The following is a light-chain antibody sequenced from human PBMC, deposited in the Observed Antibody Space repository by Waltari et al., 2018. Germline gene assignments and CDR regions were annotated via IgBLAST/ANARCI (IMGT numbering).Light chain of an antibody. Sequence: QSALTQPASVSGSPGQSITISCTGTSSDVGSYNLFPWYQQHPGKAPKVMIYEGNKRPSGVSNRFSASKSGNTASLTISGLQAEDEADYYCCSYAGSTTFVFGTGTSVTVL. CDR2: EGN. CDR3: CSYAGSTTFV. V-gene: IGLV2-23*01. CDR1: SSDVGSYNL. J-gene: IGLJ1*01.